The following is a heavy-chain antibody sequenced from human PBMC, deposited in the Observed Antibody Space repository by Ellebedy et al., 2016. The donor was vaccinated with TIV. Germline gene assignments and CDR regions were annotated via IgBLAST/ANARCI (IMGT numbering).Heavy chain of an antibody. J-gene: IGHJ4*02. CDR3: AEGRSGWYYFDY. CDR1: AGSIINYY. Sequence: SETLSLTCTISAGSIINYYWSWVRQPPGKGLEWIGDVSQSGRTSYHPSLKSRVTISADTSKNHFSLRLTSVTAADTAVYYCAEGRSGWYYFDYWGQGTLVTVSS. D-gene: IGHD6-19*01. V-gene: IGHV4-34*01. CDR2: VSQSGRT.